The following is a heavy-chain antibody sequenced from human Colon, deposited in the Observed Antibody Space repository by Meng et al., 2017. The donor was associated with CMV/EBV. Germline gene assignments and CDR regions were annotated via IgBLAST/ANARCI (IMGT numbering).Heavy chain of an antibody. CDR3: ARDYYPSGSFDY. CDR2: INQDGSVK. V-gene: IGHV3-7*01. Sequence: GGSLRLSCAASQFTFSSYWMNWVRQSPGKGLEWVANINQDGSVKHYVDSLKGRFTISRDNAKNSLYLQMTSLRADDTAVYYCARDYYPSGSFDYWGQGTLVTVSS. CDR1: QFTFSSYW. D-gene: IGHD3-10*01. J-gene: IGHJ4*02.